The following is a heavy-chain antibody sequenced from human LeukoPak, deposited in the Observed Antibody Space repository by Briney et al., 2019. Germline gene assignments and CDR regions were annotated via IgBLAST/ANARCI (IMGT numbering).Heavy chain of an antibody. J-gene: IGHJ4*02. Sequence: GGSLRLSCAASGFTFSSHDMHWVRQAPGKGLEWVAFISYDGGKKDYADSVKGRFTISRDNSRNTLYLQMNSLRAEDTAVYYCAKDRSEGSYGNEFDFWGQGTLVTVSS. V-gene: IGHV3-30*18. CDR3: AKDRSEGSYGNEFDF. D-gene: IGHD1-26*01. CDR1: GFTFSSHD. CDR2: ISYDGGKK.